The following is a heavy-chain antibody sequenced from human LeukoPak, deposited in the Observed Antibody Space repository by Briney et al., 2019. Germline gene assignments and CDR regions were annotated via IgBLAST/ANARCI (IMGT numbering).Heavy chain of an antibody. Sequence: PGGSLRLSCAASGFTFSSYGMHWVRQAPGKGLEWVAVISYDGSNKYYADSVKGRFTISRDNSKNTLYLQMNSLRAEDTAVYYCAKYPDFRYGMDVWGQGTTVTVSS. CDR1: GFTFSSYG. D-gene: IGHD2-21*02. CDR2: ISYDGSNK. CDR3: AKYPDFRYGMDV. J-gene: IGHJ6*02. V-gene: IGHV3-30*18.